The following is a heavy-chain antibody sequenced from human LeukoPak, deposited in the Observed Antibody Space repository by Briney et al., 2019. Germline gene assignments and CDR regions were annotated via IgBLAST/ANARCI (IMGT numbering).Heavy chain of an antibody. V-gene: IGHV1-69*05. CDR1: GGTFSSYA. J-gene: IGHJ5*02. CDR2: IIPIFGTA. CDR3: AREAAADANWFDP. D-gene: IGHD6-13*01. Sequence: SVKVSCKASGGTFSSYAISWVRQAPGQGLEWMGRIIPIFGTANYAQKFQGRVTITTDESTSTAYMELSSLRSEDTAVYYCAREAAADANWFDPWGQGTLVTVSS.